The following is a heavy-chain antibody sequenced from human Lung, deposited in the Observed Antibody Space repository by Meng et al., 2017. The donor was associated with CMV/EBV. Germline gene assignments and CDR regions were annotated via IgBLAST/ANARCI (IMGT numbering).Heavy chain of an antibody. V-gene: IGHV3-30*03. CDR2: VSHDGTNE. D-gene: IGHD2-2*01. Sequence: GGSXRLXCAASTFTFSSFIIHWVRQAPGRGLEWVTVVSHDGTNEYYADSVNGRFTCSRDNSRRILYLQMNRMGVEDTAVYYCATDGSRSPYYSYGMDVWGQGTXVTVYS. CDR3: ATDGSRSPYYSYGMDV. CDR1: TFTFSSFI. J-gene: IGHJ6*02.